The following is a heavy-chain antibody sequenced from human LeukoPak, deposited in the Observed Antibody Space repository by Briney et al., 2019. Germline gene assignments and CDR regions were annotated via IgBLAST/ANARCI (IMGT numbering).Heavy chain of an antibody. J-gene: IGHJ5*02. Sequence: SETLSLTCTVSGSSISNHFCSWIRQPPGKGLEWIVRVSTSGSTYYNPSLKSRATMSADKSKNQFSLKLTSMTAADTAVYYSARGDIVVGGGRNWFDPWGQGTLVTVPS. D-gene: IGHD2-21*01. CDR3: ARGDIVVGGGRNWFDP. V-gene: IGHV4-4*07. CDR1: GSSISNHF. CDR2: VSTSGST.